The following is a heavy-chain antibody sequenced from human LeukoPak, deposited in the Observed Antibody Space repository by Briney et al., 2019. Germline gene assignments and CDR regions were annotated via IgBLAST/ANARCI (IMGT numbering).Heavy chain of an antibody. D-gene: IGHD3-3*01. Sequence: GGSLRLSCAASGFTFSSYAMSWVRQAPGKGLEWVSVIYSGGSTYYADSVKGRFTISRDNSKNTLYLQMNSLRAEDTAVYYCARDNYDWRAFDIWGQGTMVTVSS. CDR1: GFTFSSYA. CDR3: ARDNYDWRAFDI. J-gene: IGHJ3*02. V-gene: IGHV3-66*01. CDR2: IYSGGST.